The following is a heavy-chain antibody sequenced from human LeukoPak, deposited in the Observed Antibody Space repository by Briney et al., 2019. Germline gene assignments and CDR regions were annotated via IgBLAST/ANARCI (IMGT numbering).Heavy chain of an antibody. CDR2: ISSSSSYI. CDR1: GFTFSSYS. J-gene: IGHJ3*02. V-gene: IGHV3-21*01. Sequence: PGGSLRLSCAASGFTFSSYSMNWVRQAPGKGLEWVSSISSSSSYIYYADSVKGRFTISRDNAKNSLYLQMNSLRAEDTAVYYCVTTYDILTSARAGIWGQGTMVTVSS. D-gene: IGHD3-9*01. CDR3: VTTYDILTSARAGI.